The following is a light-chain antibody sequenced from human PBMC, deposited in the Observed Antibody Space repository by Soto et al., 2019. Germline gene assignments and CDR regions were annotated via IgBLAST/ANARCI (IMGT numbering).Light chain of an antibody. CDR1: SSDVGGYNY. V-gene: IGLV2-14*01. CDR3: SSYTSGRTLAVV. CDR2: DVS. Sequence: QSALTQPASVSGSPGQSITISCTGTSSDVGGYNYVSCYQQHPGKAHKLMIYDVSNRPSGVSNRFSGSKSGNTASLTISGLQAEDEADYYCSSYTSGRTLAVVFGGGTKLTVL. J-gene: IGLJ2*01.